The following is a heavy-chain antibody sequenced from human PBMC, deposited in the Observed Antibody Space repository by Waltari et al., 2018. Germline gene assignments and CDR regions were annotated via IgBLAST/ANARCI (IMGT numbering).Heavy chain of an antibody. Sequence: QVQLVQSGAEVKKPGASVKVSCKASGYTFTSYGISWVRQAPGQGLEWMGWISAYNRNTNYAQKLQGRVTMTTDTSTSTAYMELRSLRSDDTAVYYCARAGDYVWGSYPPDAFDIWGQGTMVTVSS. D-gene: IGHD3-16*02. J-gene: IGHJ3*02. CDR3: ARAGDYVWGSYPPDAFDI. V-gene: IGHV1-18*01. CDR2: ISAYNRNT. CDR1: GYTFTSYG.